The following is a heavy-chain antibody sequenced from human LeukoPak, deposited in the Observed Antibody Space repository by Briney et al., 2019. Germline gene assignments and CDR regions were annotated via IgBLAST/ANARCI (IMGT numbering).Heavy chain of an antibody. CDR1: GGSFSGYY. V-gene: IGHV4-34*01. J-gene: IGHJ6*02. D-gene: IGHD7-27*01. CDR2: MYYGGST. Sequence: SETLSLTCAVYGGSFSGYYWSWIRQPPGKGLEWIGSMYYGGSTYYNPSLRSRVTISVDTSKNQFSLKLSSVTAADTAVYYCARPQTLHWGSDAATDVWGQGITVTVSS. CDR3: ARPQTLHWGSDAATDV.